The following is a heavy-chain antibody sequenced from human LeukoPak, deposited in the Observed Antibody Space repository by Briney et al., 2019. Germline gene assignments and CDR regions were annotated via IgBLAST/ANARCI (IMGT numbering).Heavy chain of an antibody. D-gene: IGHD2-15*01. V-gene: IGHV4-34*01. J-gene: IGHJ4*02. CDR1: GGSFSGYY. CDR3: AKSLVVAATSFDY. CDR2: INHSGST. Sequence: SETLSLTCAVYGGSFSGYYRSWIRQPPGKGLEWIGEINHSGSTNYNPSLKSRVTISVDTSKIHFSLKLNSVTAADTAVYYCAKSLVVAATSFDYWGQGTLVTVSS.